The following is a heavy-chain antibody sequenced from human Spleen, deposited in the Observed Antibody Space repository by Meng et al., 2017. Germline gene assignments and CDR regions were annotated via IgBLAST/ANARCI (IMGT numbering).Heavy chain of an antibody. D-gene: IGHD3-16*01. V-gene: IGHV5-51*01. Sequence: GGLLRLSCQGPGYSFTNYWIGWVRQMPGKGLEWMGHIYPGDSDTRYSPSFQGQVTISVDESLSTAYLHWSSLKASDTAIYYCARRGTYNTAGGAFDYWGRGTLVTVSS. CDR3: ARRGTYNTAGGAFDY. CDR2: IYPGDSDT. J-gene: IGHJ4*02. CDR1: GYSFTNYW.